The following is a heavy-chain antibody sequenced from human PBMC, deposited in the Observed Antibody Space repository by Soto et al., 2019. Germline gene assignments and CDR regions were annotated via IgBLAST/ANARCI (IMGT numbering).Heavy chain of an antibody. CDR3: ARGTTAMANYYYYGMDV. V-gene: IGHV5-51*01. J-gene: IGHJ6*02. D-gene: IGHD5-18*01. CDR1: GYSFTSYW. CDR2: IYPGDSDT. Sequence: GESLKISCKGSGYSFTSYWIGWVRQMPGKGLEWMGIIYPGDSDTRYSPSFQGQVTISADKSISTAYLQWSSLKASDTAMYYCARGTTAMANYYYYGMDVWGQGTTVTVSS.